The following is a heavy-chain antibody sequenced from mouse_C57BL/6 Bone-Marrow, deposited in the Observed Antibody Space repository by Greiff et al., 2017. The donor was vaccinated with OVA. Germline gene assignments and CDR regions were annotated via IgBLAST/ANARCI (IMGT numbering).Heavy chain of an antibody. CDR2: IYPSDSET. D-gene: IGHD2-1*01. V-gene: IGHV1-61*01. J-gene: IGHJ3*01. Sequence: QVQLQQSGAELVRPGSSVKLSCKASGYTFTSYWMDWVKQRPGQGLEWIGNIYPSDSETHYNQKFKDKATLTVDKSSSTAYMQLSSLTSEDSAVYYCARRGYGNYGFAYWGQGTLVTVSA. CDR1: GYTFTSYW. CDR3: ARRGYGNYGFAY.